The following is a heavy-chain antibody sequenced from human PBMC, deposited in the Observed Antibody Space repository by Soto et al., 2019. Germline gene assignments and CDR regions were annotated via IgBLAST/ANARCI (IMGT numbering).Heavy chain of an antibody. CDR2: INAGNGNT. J-gene: IGHJ4*02. Sequence: GASVNVSCKASGYTFTSYAMHWVRQAPGQRLEWMGWINAGNGNTKYSQKFQGRVTITRDTSASTAYMELSSLRSEDTALYYCARTPGGIDYGGFFFDYWGQGTLVTVSS. CDR3: ARTPGGIDYGGFFFDY. D-gene: IGHD4-17*01. V-gene: IGHV1-3*01. CDR1: GYTFTSYA.